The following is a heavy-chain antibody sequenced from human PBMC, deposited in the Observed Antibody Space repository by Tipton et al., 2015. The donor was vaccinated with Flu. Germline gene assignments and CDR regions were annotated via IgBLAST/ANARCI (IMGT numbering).Heavy chain of an antibody. CDR1: GYSISSGYY. CDR3: AKVLFGWVES. V-gene: IGHV4-38-2*02. Sequence: GLVKPSETLSLTCTVSGYSISSGYYWGWIRQPPGKGLEWIGSIDHSGTTYYNPSLKSRLAMSIDTSKKQFSLRLSSVTAADTAVYYCAKVLFGWVESWAQGTLVTVSS. D-gene: IGHD3-16*01. J-gene: IGHJ5*01. CDR2: IDHSGTT.